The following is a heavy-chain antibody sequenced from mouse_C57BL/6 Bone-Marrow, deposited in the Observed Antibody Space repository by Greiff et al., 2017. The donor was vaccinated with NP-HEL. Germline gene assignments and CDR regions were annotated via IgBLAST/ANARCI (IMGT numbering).Heavy chain of an antibody. Sequence: VQLQQSGPELVKPGASVKISCKASGYTFTDYYMNWVKQSHGKSLEWIGDINPNNGGTSYNQKFKGKATLTVDKSSSTAYMELRSLTSEDSAVYYCARFDGYYVSWYFDVWGTGTTVTVSS. J-gene: IGHJ1*03. CDR1: GYTFTDYY. CDR2: INPNNGGT. D-gene: IGHD2-3*01. CDR3: ARFDGYYVSWYFDV. V-gene: IGHV1-26*01.